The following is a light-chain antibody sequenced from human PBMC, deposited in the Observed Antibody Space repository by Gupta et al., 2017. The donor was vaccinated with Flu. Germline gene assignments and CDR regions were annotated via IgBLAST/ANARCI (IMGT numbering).Light chain of an antibody. V-gene: IGKV1-39*01. Sequence: DIQMTHSPSSLSASVGDRVTITCRASQSISSNLNWSQQKPGKAPKLLIYAASGLQRGVRSRFSGSGSVTDFTLTIISLQPEDFATYYCQQRDSNPLTFGQGTQLEIK. J-gene: IGKJ5*01. CDR3: QQRDSNPLT. CDR2: AAS. CDR1: QSISSN.